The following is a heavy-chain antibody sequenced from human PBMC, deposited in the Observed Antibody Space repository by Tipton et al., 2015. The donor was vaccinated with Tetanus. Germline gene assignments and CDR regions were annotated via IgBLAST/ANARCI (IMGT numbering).Heavy chain of an antibody. CDR1: GFIFSNYE. D-gene: IGHD2-21*01. J-gene: IGHJ6*02. Sequence: SLRLSCAASGFIFSNYEMYWVRQAPGKGLEWVALMSYDGSDKFYADSVKGRFSISSDNSEYTLSLQMNSLKTEDTAFYYCAKTLLQLRSPYNYFAMDVWGQGTTFTFSS. V-gene: IGHV3-30*18. CDR3: AKTLLQLRSPYNYFAMDV. CDR2: MSYDGSDK.